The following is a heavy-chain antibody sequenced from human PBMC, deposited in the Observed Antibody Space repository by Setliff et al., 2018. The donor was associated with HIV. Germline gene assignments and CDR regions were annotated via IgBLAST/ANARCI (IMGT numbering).Heavy chain of an antibody. CDR2: THHSGNT. J-gene: IGHJ4*02. Sequence: PSETLSLTCAVSGYSISSGHYWGWIRQSPGKGLEWIASTHHSGNTYHNPSLKSRVTMSVDTSKNHVSLKLTSVTAEDTAVFYCARGVHCTSTTCYPSFYFDYWGQGIMVTVSS. D-gene: IGHD2-2*01. CDR1: GYSISSGHY. CDR3: ARGVHCTSTTCYPSFYFDY. V-gene: IGHV4-38-2*01.